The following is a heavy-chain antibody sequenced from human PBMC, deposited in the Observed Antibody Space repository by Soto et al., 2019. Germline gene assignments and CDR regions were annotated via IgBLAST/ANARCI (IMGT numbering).Heavy chain of an antibody. CDR1: GGSFSGYY. Sequence: SETLSLTCAVCGGSFSGYYWSWIRQPPGKGLEWIGEINHSGSTNYNPSLKSRVTISVGTSKNQFSLKLSSVTAADTAVYYCARGLGYSYGHYYYYYGMDVWGQGTTVTVSS. V-gene: IGHV4-34*01. CDR3: ARGLGYSYGHYYYYYGMDV. D-gene: IGHD5-18*01. J-gene: IGHJ6*02. CDR2: INHSGST.